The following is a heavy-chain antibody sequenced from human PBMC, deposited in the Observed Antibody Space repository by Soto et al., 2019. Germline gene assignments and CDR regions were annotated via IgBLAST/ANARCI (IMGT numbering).Heavy chain of an antibody. D-gene: IGHD3-10*01. V-gene: IGHV4-31*03. Sequence: SETLSLTCSVSGDSISRNGYFWTWIRQHPGKGLEWIGYIYYDGRSYYTPSLKSRVIISVDTSKNQFSLNLTAVTAADTAVYYCARGPMLRRPRYYYAMDVWGQGTMVAASS. CDR3: ARGPMLRRPRYYYAMDV. CDR2: IYYDGRS. J-gene: IGHJ6*02. CDR1: GDSISRNGYF.